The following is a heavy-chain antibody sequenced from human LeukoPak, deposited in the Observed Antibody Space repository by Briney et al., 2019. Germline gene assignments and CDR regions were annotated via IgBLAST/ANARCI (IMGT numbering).Heavy chain of an antibody. CDR2: IYYSGST. V-gene: IGHV4-61*08. CDR1: GGSISSGGYY. J-gene: IGHJ5*02. D-gene: IGHD3-22*01. CDR3: ARGTMMVGP. Sequence: SETLSLTCTVSGGSISSGGYYWSWIRQHPGKGLEWIGFIYYSGSTTYNPSLKSRATISVDTSKNQFSLKLSSVTAADTAVYYCARGTMMVGPWGQGTLVTVSS.